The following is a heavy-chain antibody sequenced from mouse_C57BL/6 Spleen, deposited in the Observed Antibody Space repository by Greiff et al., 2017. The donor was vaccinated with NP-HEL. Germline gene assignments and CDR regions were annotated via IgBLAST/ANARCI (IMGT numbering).Heavy chain of an antibody. D-gene: IGHD1-1*01. CDR1: GYTFTDYE. V-gene: IGHV1-15*01. CDR3: TRIGFYGNLDY. J-gene: IGHJ2*01. CDR2: IDPETGGT. Sequence: QVQLQQSGAELVRPGASVTLSCKASGYTFTDYEMHWVKQTPVHGLEWIGAIDPETGGTAYNQKFKGKAILTADKSSSTAYMELRSLTSEDSAVYYCTRIGFYGNLDYWGQGTTLTVSS.